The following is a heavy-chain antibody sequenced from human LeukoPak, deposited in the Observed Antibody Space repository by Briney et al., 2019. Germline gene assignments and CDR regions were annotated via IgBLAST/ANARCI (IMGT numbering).Heavy chain of an antibody. CDR2: INTNTGNP. Sequence: GASVKVSCKASGYNFNRYAMNWVRQAPGQGLEWMGWINTNTGNPTYAQGFTGRFVFSLDTSVSTAYLQISSLKAEDTAVYYCAREYSSGPWHFDYWGQGTLVTVSS. D-gene: IGHD6-19*01. J-gene: IGHJ4*02. V-gene: IGHV7-4-1*02. CDR1: GYNFNRYA. CDR3: AREYSSGPWHFDY.